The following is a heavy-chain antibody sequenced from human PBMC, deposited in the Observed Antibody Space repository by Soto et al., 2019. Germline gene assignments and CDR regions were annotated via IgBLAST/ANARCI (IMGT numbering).Heavy chain of an antibody. J-gene: IGHJ6*02. D-gene: IGHD3-10*02. CDR1: GYTLTAYY. V-gene: IGHV1-2*02. Sequence: QVQLVQSGAEVKEPGDSVRVSCEASGYTLTAYYIHWVRQAPGQGLEWMGWINPKFGDTTYAQDFQGRVSMTRDMSISTVYMELSSLTSDDTAIYYCARNMDYYYGRGSGNGHGVWGQGTTVTVFS. CDR3: ARNMDYYYGRGSGNGHGV. CDR2: INPKFGDT.